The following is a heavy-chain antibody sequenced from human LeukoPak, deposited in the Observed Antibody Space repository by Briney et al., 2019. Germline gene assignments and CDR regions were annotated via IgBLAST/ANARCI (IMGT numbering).Heavy chain of an antibody. D-gene: IGHD4-23*01. V-gene: IGHV1-18*01. J-gene: IGHJ6*03. CDR2: ISPYNGHT. CDR3: ARGNSPYYMDV. Sequence: ASVKVSCKASGYTFTDYGISWVRQAPGQGLEWVGWISPYNGHTYYAQKFQGRLIMTTDTSTGTAYMELRSLRSDDTAVYYCARGNSPYYMDVWGKGTTVTVSS. CDR1: GYTFTDYG.